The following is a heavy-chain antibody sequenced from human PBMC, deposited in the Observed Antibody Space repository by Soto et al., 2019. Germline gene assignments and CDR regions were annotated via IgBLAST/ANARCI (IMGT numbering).Heavy chain of an antibody. CDR1: GGSFSGYY. CDR3: ARGPIVGERTTVPRETLAY. J-gene: IGHJ4*02. Sequence: PSETLSLTCAVYGGSFSGYYWSWIRQPPGKGLEWIGEINHSGSTNYNPSLKSRVTISVDTSKNQFSLKLSSVTAADTAVYYCARGPIVGERTTVPRETLAYRAQGTLVPVSS. CDR2: INHSGST. D-gene: IGHD4-17*01. V-gene: IGHV4-34*01.